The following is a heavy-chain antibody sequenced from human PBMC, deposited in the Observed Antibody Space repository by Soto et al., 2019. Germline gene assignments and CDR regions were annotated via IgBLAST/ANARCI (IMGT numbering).Heavy chain of an antibody. Sequence: QVHLEQSGAEVREPGASVQVSCNTSGYTFTSYGVTWLRQAPGQGLEWMGWISPYIGDTNYAEKFQGRVTMNTDTSTRTAYMELRRLTSDATATYYCARETAYFSGRTCYTAFDVWGQGTVVTVSS. CDR2: ISPYIGDT. D-gene: IGHD2-2*02. CDR3: ARETAYFSGRTCYTAFDV. CDR1: GYTFTSYG. J-gene: IGHJ3*01. V-gene: IGHV1-18*01.